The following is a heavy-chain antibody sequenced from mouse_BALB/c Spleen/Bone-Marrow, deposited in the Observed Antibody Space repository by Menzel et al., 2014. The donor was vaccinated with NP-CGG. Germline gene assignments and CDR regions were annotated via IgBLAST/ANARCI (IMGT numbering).Heavy chain of an antibody. CDR1: GFNIKDTY. CDR3: ARWEYYAMDY. Sequence: EVKVEESGAVIVKPGASVKLSCTASGFNIKDTYMHWVKQKPEQRLEWIGWIDPANGNTKYDPKFQGKATITPDTSSNTAYLQLSSLTSEDTAVYYCARWEYYAMDYWGQGTSITGSS. D-gene: IGHD4-1*01. CDR2: IDPANGNT. J-gene: IGHJ4*01. V-gene: IGHV14-3*02.